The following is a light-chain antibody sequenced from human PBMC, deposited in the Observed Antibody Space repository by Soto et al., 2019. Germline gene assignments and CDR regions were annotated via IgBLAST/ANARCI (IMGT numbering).Light chain of an antibody. CDR1: QGISTW. CDR2: GTF. CDR3: QQANSFPRT. Sequence: DVQLTQSPSSVSASVRDRVTITCRASQGISTWLAWYQQKPGKAPEFLIYGTFSLQSGVPSRFIGSGSGTDFTLTISSLQAEDFATYYCQQANSFPRTVGQGTKVDIK. J-gene: IGKJ1*01. V-gene: IGKV1-12*01.